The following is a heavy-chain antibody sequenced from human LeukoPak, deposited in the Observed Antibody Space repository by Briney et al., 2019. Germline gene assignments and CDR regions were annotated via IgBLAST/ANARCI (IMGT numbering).Heavy chain of an antibody. CDR1: GFTFSTYW. CDR3: AKVDFYGSGSYYTF. CDR2: INSDGSST. Sequence: GGSLRLSCAASGFTFSTYWMHWVRQAPGKGLVWVSRINSDGSSTSYADSVKGRFTISRDNAKNTLYLQMNTLRAEDTAVYYCAKVDFYGSGSYYTFGGQGTLVTVSS. D-gene: IGHD3-10*01. V-gene: IGHV3-74*01. J-gene: IGHJ4*02.